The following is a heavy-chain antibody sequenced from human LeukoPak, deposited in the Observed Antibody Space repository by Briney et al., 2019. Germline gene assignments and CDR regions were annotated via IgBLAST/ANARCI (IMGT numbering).Heavy chain of an antibody. Sequence: GGSLRLSCAASGFTFSSYAMSWVRQAPGKGLEWVSAISGSGGSTYYADSVKGRFTISRDNSKNTLYLQMNSLRAEDTAVYYCAKDGYSSGWYYYYYMDAWGKGTTVTVSS. CDR2: ISGSGGST. D-gene: IGHD6-19*01. V-gene: IGHV3-23*01. CDR1: GFTFSSYA. CDR3: AKDGYSSGWYYYYYMDA. J-gene: IGHJ6*03.